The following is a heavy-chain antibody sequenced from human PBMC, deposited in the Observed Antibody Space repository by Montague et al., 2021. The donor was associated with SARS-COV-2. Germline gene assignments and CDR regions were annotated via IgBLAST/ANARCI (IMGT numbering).Heavy chain of an antibody. Sequence: SETLSLTCTVSGGSISSSTYYWGWTRQPPGKGLEWIGCIDYSGTTYYNPSLKSRVTISVDTSKNQFSLKLSSVTAADTAVYYCARQGGYCSGGSCYGAFDYWGQGTMVTVSS. J-gene: IGHJ4*02. CDR3: ARQGGYCSGGSCYGAFDY. V-gene: IGHV4-39*01. D-gene: IGHD2-15*01. CDR1: GGSISSSTYY. CDR2: IDYSGTT.